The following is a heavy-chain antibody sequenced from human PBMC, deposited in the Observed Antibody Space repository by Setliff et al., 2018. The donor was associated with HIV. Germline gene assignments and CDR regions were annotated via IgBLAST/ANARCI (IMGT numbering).Heavy chain of an antibody. J-gene: IGHJ6*03. CDR2: IYHSGIT. CDR3: AGEAWTSYRSSSGYYYYYMDV. Sequence: SETLSLTCTVSGYSISSGYYWGWIRQPPGKGLEWIGSIYHSGITYYNSSLKSRVTISVDTSKNQFSLKLSSVTAADTAVYYCAGEAWTSYRSSSGYYYYYMDVWGKGTAVTVSS. V-gene: IGHV4-38-2*02. D-gene: IGHD6-6*01. CDR1: GYSISSGYY.